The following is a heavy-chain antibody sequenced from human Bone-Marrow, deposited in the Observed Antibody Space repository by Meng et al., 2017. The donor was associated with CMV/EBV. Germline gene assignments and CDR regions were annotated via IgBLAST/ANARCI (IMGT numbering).Heavy chain of an antibody. CDR3: ASIRDYGMDV. J-gene: IGHJ6*01. V-gene: IGHV3-53*01. Sequence: ETLSLTCAASGFTVSSNYMSWVRQAPGKGLEWVSVIYSGGSTYYADSVKGRFTISRDNSKNTLYLQMNSLRAEDTAVYYCASIRDYGMDVWGQGTTVTVSS. CDR2: IYSGGST. CDR1: GFTVSSNY. D-gene: IGHD2-21*01.